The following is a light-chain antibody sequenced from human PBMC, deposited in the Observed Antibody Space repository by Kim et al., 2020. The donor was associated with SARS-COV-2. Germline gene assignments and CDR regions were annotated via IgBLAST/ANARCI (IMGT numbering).Light chain of an antibody. CDR3: STWDSSLTAWV. Sequence: RQTATLTCTGNSNNVGNQGAAWLQQHQGHPPKLRSSRNNKRPSGISERFSASRSGDTASLTITGLQPEDEADYYCSTWDSSLTAWVFGGGTQLTVL. V-gene: IGLV10-54*01. CDR2: RNN. J-gene: IGLJ3*02. CDR1: SNNVGNQG.